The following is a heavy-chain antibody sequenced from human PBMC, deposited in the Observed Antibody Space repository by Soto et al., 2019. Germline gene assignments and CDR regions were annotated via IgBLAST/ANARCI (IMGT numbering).Heavy chain of an antibody. Sequence: SETLSLTCTVSGGSISSYYWSWIRQPPGKGLEWIGYIYYSGSTNYNPSLKSRVTISVDTSKNQFSLKLSSVTAVDTAVYYCARGKYQLLRNYYYGMDVWGQGTTVTVSS. CDR1: GGSISSYY. D-gene: IGHD2-2*01. V-gene: IGHV4-59*01. CDR2: IYYSGST. J-gene: IGHJ6*02. CDR3: ARGKYQLLRNYYYGMDV.